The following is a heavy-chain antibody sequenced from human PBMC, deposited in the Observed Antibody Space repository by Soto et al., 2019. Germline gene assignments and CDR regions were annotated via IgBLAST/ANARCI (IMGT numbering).Heavy chain of an antibody. CDR2: VTCSGAYT. CDR3: AKERYYDSLADYYYNYGMDV. Sequence: EVQLLESGGGLVQPGGSLRLSCVASGFTFNSYAMTWVRQAPGQGLEWVSTVTCSGAYTFDADSVQGRFTISRDNSKDKLYLQMNSLRPEDTALYYCAKERYYDSLADYYYNYGMDVWGQGTPVTVSS. V-gene: IGHV3-23*01. CDR1: GFTFNSYA. J-gene: IGHJ6*02. D-gene: IGHD3-9*01.